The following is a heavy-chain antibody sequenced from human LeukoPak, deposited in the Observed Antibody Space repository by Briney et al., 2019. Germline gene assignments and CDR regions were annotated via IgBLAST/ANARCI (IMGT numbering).Heavy chain of an antibody. CDR2: INSGSSYK. CDR3: ARVFSGEDAFDI. V-gene: IGHV3-21*01. D-gene: IGHD5-12*01. J-gene: IGHJ3*02. Sequence: GGSLRLSCAASGFAFSICSMNWVRQAPGKGLEWVSFINSGSSYKYYADSVKGRFTISRDNAKNSLYLHMNSLGAEDTAVYYCARVFSGEDAFDIWGQGTMVTVSS. CDR1: GFAFSICS.